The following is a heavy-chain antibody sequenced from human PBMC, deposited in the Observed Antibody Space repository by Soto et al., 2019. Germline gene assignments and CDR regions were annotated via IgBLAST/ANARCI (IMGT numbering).Heavy chain of an antibody. CDR1: GASITHIGDS. CDR3: ASSSGYSYPPAYAMAV. CDR2: IHHSGKT. J-gene: IGHJ6*02. Sequence: QVRLQESGPGLVKPSQTLSRNCTVSGASITHIGDSWTWIRQSLAKGLEWIGYIHHSGKTNYNPSLKSRATIPADTSKSQVPLNLSSVTAADTAVYYFASSSGYSYPPAYAMAVWGQGATVTVSS. D-gene: IGHD5-18*01. V-gene: IGHV4-31*03.